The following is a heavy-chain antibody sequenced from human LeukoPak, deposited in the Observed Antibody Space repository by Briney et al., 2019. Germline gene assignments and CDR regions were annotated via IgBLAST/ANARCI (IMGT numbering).Heavy chain of an antibody. J-gene: IGHJ4*02. Sequence: GGSLRLSCAASGFTFSSYWMHWVRHAPGKGLVWVSRINSDGSNTYYAGSVKGRFTISRDNAKNTLYLQMDSLRAEDTAVYYCAGTRGYYFEYWGQGTRVTVSS. CDR2: INSDGSNT. V-gene: IGHV3-74*01. D-gene: IGHD3-16*01. CDR3: AGTRGYYFEY. CDR1: GFTFSSYW.